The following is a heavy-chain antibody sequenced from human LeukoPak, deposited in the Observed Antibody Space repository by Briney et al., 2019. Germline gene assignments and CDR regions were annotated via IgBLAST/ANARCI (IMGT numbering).Heavy chain of an antibody. J-gene: IGHJ6*03. CDR1: GFTFSSYG. CDR3: AKGRGVNQYYYNSYYMDV. CDR2: ISGSGGST. V-gene: IGHV3-23*01. Sequence: PGGSLRLSCAASGFTFSSYGMSWVRQAPGKGLEWVSAISGSGGSTYYADSVKGRLTISRDNSKNTLYIQMNSLRAEDTAVYHCAKGRGVNQYYYNSYYMDVWGKGTTVTVSS. D-gene: IGHD1-14*01.